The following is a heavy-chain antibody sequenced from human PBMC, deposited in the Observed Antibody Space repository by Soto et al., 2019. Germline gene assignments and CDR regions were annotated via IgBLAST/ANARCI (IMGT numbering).Heavy chain of an antibody. CDR2: IIPIYGTA. V-gene: IGHV1-69*13. J-gene: IGHJ6*02. CDR1: GGTFSTYA. Sequence: SVKVSCKASGGTFSTYAISWVRQAPGQGLEWMGGIIPIYGTANYAQKFQGRVTMTADESTSTVYMELSSLRSDDTAVYYCARDKDRQQLGGNYYYILDVWGQGTTVTVSS. CDR3: ARDKDRQQLGGNYYYILDV. D-gene: IGHD3-3*02.